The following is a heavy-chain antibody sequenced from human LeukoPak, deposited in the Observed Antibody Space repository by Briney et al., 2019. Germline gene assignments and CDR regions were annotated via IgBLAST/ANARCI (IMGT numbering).Heavy chain of an antibody. CDR3: ARVLRQWLQGPQDRYYYYYYMDV. D-gene: IGHD5-12*01. V-gene: IGHV4-59*01. CDR1: DDSITMYY. Sequence: SETLSLTCSVSDDSITMYYWTWIRQPPGKGLEWIGYIYYSGSTNYNPSLKSRVTISVDTSKNQFSLKLSSVTAADTAVYYCARVLRQWLQGPQDRYYYYYYMDVWGKGTTVTVSS. J-gene: IGHJ6*03. CDR2: IYYSGST.